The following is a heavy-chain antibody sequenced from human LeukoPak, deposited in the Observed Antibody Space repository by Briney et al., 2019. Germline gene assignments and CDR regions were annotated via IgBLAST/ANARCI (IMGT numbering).Heavy chain of an antibody. CDR3: AKTTNWVSYYFDY. D-gene: IGHD1-1*01. Sequence: PGGSLRLSCAASGFTFSSYAMSWVRQAQGKGLEWVSAISGSGGSTYYADSVKGRFTISRDNSKNTLYLQMNSLRAEDTAVYYCAKTTNWVSYYFDYLGQGTLVTVSS. J-gene: IGHJ4*02. CDR2: ISGSGGST. CDR1: GFTFSSYA. V-gene: IGHV3-23*01.